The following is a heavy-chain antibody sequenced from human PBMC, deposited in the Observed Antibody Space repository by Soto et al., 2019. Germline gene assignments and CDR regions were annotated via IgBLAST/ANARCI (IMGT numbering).Heavy chain of an antibody. Sequence: SETLSLTCTVSGCSVSSGSYYWSWIRQPPGKGLEWIGYIYYSGSTNYNPSLKSRVTISVDTSKNQFSLKLSSVTAADTAVYYCARYPSDTYPPAYYFDYWGQGTLVTVSS. CDR3: ARYPSDTYPPAYYFDY. J-gene: IGHJ4*02. CDR2: IYYSGST. V-gene: IGHV4-61*01. CDR1: GCSVSSGSYY.